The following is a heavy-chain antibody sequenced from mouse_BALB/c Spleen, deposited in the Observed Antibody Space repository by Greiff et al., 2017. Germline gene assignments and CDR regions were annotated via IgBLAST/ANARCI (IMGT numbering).Heavy chain of an antibody. CDR1: GFPLTDYG. D-gene: IGHD2-2*01. V-gene: IGHV2-6-5*01. CDR3: AIYYGYSFAY. Sequence: VQPVESGPGLVAPSQSLSITRTVSGFPLTDYGVSRIRQPPGKGLELLGVIWGCGSTYYNSALKTRLSISKDNSKCQVFLKMNSLQTDDTAMYYCAIYYGYSFAYWGQGTLVTVSA. CDR2: IWGCGST. J-gene: IGHJ3*01.